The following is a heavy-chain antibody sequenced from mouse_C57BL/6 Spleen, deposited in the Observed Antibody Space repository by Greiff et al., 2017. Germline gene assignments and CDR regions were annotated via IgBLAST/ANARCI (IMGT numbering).Heavy chain of an antibody. J-gene: IGHJ2*01. CDR2: IDPRVGST. CDR3: AIYQRTGTGEYYFDY. CDR1: GYTFTSYD. Sequence: QVQLQQSGPELVKPGASVKLSCKASGYTFTSYDITWVKQRPGQGLEWIGWIDPRVGSTKYNEKFKGKATLTVDTSSSTAYLVLHSLTSDYSAFYFCAIYQRTGTGEYYFDYWGQVTTLTVSS. D-gene: IGHD4-1*01. V-gene: IGHV1-85*01.